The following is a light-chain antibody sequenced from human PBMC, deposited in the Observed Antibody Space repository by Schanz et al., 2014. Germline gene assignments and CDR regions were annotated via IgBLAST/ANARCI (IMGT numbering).Light chain of an antibody. V-gene: IGKV3-15*01. J-gene: IGKJ2*01. CDR2: DAS. CDR3: QHYNNWPPYT. Sequence: EIVMTQSPATLSVSPGERATLSCRASQSVSSNLAWYQQKPGQPPRLLIYDASTRATGISARFSGSGSGTEFTLTIRSLQSEDFAVYYCQHYNNWPPYTFGQGTKVEIK. CDR1: QSVSSN.